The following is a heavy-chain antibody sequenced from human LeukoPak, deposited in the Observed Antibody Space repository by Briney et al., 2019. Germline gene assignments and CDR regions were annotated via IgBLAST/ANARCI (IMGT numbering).Heavy chain of an antibody. D-gene: IGHD6-13*01. V-gene: IGHV3-21*01. Sequence: PGGSLRPSCAASGFTFSSYSMNWVRQAPGKGLEWVSSISSSSYIYYADSVKGRFTISRDNAKNSLYLQMNSLRAEDTAVYYCARGPTTSWNYDYWGQGTLVTVSS. CDR3: ARGPTTSWNYDY. J-gene: IGHJ4*02. CDR1: GFTFSSYS. CDR2: ISSSSYI.